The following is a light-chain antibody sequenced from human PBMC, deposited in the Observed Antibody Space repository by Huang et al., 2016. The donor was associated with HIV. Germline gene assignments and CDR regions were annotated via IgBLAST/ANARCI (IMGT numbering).Light chain of an antibody. V-gene: IGKV4-1*01. Sequence: DIVMTQSPDSLAVSPGERATINCKSSQTVLYSLNKKYYLAWFQQKPGLPPKLLIYWATTREGGVPDRFSGSGSGTDFTLTINNLQAEDVAVYFCLQYYSVPQTFGHGTKVEIK. CDR1: QTVLYSLNKKYY. J-gene: IGKJ1*01. CDR2: WAT. CDR3: LQYYSVPQT.